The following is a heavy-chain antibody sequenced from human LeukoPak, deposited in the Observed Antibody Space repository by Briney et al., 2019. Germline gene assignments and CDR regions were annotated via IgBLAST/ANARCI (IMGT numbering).Heavy chain of an antibody. CDR1: GGSFSGYY. Sequence: PETLSLTCAVYGGSFSGYYWRWIPQPPGKGLEWIGEIKHSGSTNYNPSLKSRATIVLDASKSQVSLKLSSVTAADTAVYYCAIDFGTWGQGTLVTVSS. V-gene: IGHV4-34*01. D-gene: IGHD2-15*01. CDR2: IKHSGST. J-gene: IGHJ5*02. CDR3: AIDFGT.